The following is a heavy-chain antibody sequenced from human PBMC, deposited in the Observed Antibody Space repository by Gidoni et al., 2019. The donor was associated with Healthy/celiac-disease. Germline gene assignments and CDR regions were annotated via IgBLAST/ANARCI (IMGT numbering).Heavy chain of an antibody. D-gene: IGHD3-10*01. CDR3: AKDGSGSSDAFDI. J-gene: IGHJ3*02. V-gene: IGHV3-30*18. Sequence: QVQLVESGGGVVQPGRALRLSCAASGFTFSSYGMHWVRQAPGKGLEWVAVISYDGSNKYYADSVKGRFTISRDNSKNTLYLQMNSLRAEDTAVYYCAKDGSGSSDAFDIWGQGTMVTVSS. CDR1: GFTFSSYG. CDR2: ISYDGSNK.